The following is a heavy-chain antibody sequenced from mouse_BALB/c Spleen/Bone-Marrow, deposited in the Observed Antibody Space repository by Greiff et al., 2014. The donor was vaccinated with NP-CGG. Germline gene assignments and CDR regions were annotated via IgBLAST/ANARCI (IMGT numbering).Heavy chain of an antibody. CDR1: GYTFTDYY. Sequence: VQLQQSGPELVKPGASVKMSCKASGYTFTDYYMDWVKQSHGESFEWIGRVNPYNGGTSYNQKFKGKATLTVDKSSSTAYMELNSLTSEDSAVYYCAIGSYYGSSYWFAYWGQGTLVTVSA. CDR3: AIGSYYGSSYWFAY. J-gene: IGHJ3*01. V-gene: IGHV1-19*01. D-gene: IGHD1-1*01. CDR2: VNPYNGGT.